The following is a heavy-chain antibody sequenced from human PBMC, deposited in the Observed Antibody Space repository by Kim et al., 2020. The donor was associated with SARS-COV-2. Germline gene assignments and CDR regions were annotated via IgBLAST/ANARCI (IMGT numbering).Heavy chain of an antibody. CDR1: GYSFTSYD. CDR3: ATGGATVTVN. D-gene: IGHD4-17*01. J-gene: IGHJ4*02. CDR2: INPNTGHT. Sequence: GSVKVSCTASGYSFTSYDINWVRQAPGQGLEWMGLINPNTGHTDYAQKFHGRLTLTKNTSIGTAYMELSGLTSEDTAIYYCATGGATVTVNWGQGTLVTV. V-gene: IGHV1-8*01.